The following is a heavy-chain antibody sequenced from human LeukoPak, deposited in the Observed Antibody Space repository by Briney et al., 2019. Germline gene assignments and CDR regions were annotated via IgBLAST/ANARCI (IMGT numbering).Heavy chain of an antibody. Sequence: PGGSLRLSWAASGFTFSNYWMSWVSQAPGKGLEWVANIKQDASEKYYVYSVKGRFTISRDNAKNSLYLQMNSLRAEDTAVYYCARDLVWFGELSLYYFDYWGQGTLVTVSS. CDR3: ARDLVWFGELSLYYFDY. V-gene: IGHV3-7*01. CDR2: IKQDASEK. CDR1: GFTFSNYW. J-gene: IGHJ4*02. D-gene: IGHD3-10*01.